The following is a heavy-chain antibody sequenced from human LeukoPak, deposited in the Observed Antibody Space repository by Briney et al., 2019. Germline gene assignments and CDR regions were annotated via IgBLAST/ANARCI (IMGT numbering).Heavy chain of an antibody. Sequence: PGRSLRLSCAASGFIFNNYAMRCVSHAPGKWLEWVATISGSGGSAHYADSVKGRFTISRDSSKNTLSLQMNRLRGEDTAIYYCAKTSVAGTRYNYYAMDVWGQGTTVTVSS. D-gene: IGHD6-13*01. CDR3: AKTSVAGTRYNYYAMDV. CDR2: ISGSGGSA. V-gene: IGHV3-23*01. CDR1: GFIFNNYA. J-gene: IGHJ6*02.